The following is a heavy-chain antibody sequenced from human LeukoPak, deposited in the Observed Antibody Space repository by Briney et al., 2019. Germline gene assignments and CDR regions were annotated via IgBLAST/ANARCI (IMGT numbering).Heavy chain of an antibody. CDR2: ISYDGSNK. CDR1: GFTFSSYA. Sequence: PGGSLRLSCAASGFTFSSYAMHWVRQAPGKGLEWVAVISYDGSNKYYADSVKGRFTISRDNSKNTLYLQMSSLRAEDTAVYYCAKGTEWLVPLGPWGQGTLVTVPS. D-gene: IGHD6-19*01. J-gene: IGHJ5*02. V-gene: IGHV3-30-3*01. CDR3: AKGTEWLVPLGP.